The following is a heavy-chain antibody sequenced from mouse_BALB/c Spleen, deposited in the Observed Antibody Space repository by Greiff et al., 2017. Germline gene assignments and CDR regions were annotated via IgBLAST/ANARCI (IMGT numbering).Heavy chain of an antibody. D-gene: IGHD4-1*01. CDR3: ARWPNWAYYLDY. V-gene: IGHV5-17*02. CDR1: GFTFSSFG. J-gene: IGHJ2*02. CDR2: ISSGSSTI. Sequence: DVHLVESGGGLVQPGGSRKLSCAASGFTFSSFGMHWVRQAPEKGLEWVAYISSGSSTIYYADTVKGRFTISRDNPKNTLFLQMTSLRAEDTAMYYCARWPNWAYYLDYWGQGTSRTVSS.